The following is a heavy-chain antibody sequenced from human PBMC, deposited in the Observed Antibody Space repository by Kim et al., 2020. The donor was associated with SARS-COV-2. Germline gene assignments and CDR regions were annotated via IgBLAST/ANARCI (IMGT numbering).Heavy chain of an antibody. CDR2: ISSTGTIT. CDR1: GFTLSLYS. D-gene: IGHD2-15*01. Sequence: GGSLRLSCATSGFTLSLYSMNWVRQSPGKGLVWVSHISSTGTITKHADSVRGRFTISRDNAENSLFLQMNGLRAEDTAVYYCVRENYWAFDIWGQGTMVTVSS. V-gene: IGHV3-48*04. CDR3: VRENYWAFDI. J-gene: IGHJ3*02.